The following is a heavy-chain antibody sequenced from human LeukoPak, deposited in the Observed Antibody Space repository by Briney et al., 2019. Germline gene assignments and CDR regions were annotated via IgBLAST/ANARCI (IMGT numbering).Heavy chain of an antibody. D-gene: IGHD2-2*01. J-gene: IGHJ6*03. CDR2: IYYSGST. V-gene: IGHV4-31*03. Sequence: SEALSLTCTVSGGSISSGGYYWSWIRQHPGKGLEWIGYIYYSGSTYYNPSLKSRVTISVDTSKNQFSLKLSSVTAADTAVYYCAREGYCSSTSCTHYYYYMDVWGKGTTVTVSS. CDR3: AREGYCSSTSCTHYYYYMDV. CDR1: GGSISSGGYY.